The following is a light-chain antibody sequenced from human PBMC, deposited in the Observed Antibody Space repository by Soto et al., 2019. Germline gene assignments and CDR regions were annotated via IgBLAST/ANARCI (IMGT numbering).Light chain of an antibody. CDR1: QSVSIK. J-gene: IGKJ1*01. V-gene: IGKV3-20*01. CDR3: QQYGISPRT. Sequence: IVVTQSPDSLAVSPGERATLSCRASQSVSIKLAWYQQKPGQAPRLLIYGASSRATGIPDRFSGSGSGTDFTLTISRLEPEDFAVYYCQQYGISPRTVGQGTKVDIK. CDR2: GAS.